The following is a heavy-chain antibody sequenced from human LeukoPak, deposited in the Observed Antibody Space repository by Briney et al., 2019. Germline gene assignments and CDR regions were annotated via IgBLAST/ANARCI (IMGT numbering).Heavy chain of an antibody. V-gene: IGHV1-18*01. CDR3: ARGVRIAVAGRYYFDY. CDR2: ISAYNGNT. D-gene: IGHD6-19*01. CDR1: GYTFTSYG. J-gene: IGHJ4*02. Sequence: ASVKVSCKASGYTFTSYGISWVRQAPGQGLEWMGWISAYNGNTNYAQKFQGRVTMTRNTSISTAYMELSSLRSGDTAVYYCARGVRIAVAGRYYFDYWGQGTLVTVSS.